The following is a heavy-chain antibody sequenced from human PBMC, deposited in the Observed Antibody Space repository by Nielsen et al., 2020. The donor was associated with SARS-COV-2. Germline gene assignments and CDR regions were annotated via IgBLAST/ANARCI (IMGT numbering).Heavy chain of an antibody. CDR3: VPSFGWFGESQAGIDY. Sequence: ASVKVSCKVSGYTLTELSMHWVRQAPGKGLEWMGGFDPEDGETIYAQKFQGRVTMTEDTSTDTAYMELSSLRAEDTALYYCVPSFGWFGESQAGIDYWGQGTLVTVSS. CDR2: FDPEDGET. D-gene: IGHD3-10*01. J-gene: IGHJ4*02. CDR1: GYTLTELS. V-gene: IGHV1-24*01.